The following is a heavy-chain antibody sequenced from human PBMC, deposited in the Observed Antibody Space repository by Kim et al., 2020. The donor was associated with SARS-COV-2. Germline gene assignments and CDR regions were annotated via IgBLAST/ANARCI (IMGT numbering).Heavy chain of an antibody. CDR2: IIPIFGTA. D-gene: IGHD5-12*01. CDR1: GGTFNSYA. J-gene: IGHJ2*01. CDR3: ARDGDSGYDRYWYFDL. Sequence: SVKVSCKASGGTFNSYAISWVRQAPGQGLEWMGGIIPIFGTANYAQKFQGRVTITADKFTSTAYMELSSLRSEDTAIYYCARDGDSGYDRYWYFDLWGRGTLVTVSS. V-gene: IGHV1-69*06.